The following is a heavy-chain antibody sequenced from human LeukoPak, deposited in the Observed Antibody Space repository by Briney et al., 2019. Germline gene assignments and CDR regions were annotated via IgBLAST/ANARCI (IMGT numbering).Heavy chain of an antibody. J-gene: IGHJ4*02. CDR1: GGTFSSYA. CDR3: ATQDSSGYYGDHDY. V-gene: IGHV1-69*04. D-gene: IGHD3-22*01. Sequence: GASVKVSCKASGGTFSSYAISWVRQAPGQGLEWMGRIIPIFGIPKYAQKFQGRVTIIADTSTSTAYMELSSLRSEDTAVYYCATQDSSGYYGDHDYWGQGTLVTVSS. CDR2: IIPIFGIP.